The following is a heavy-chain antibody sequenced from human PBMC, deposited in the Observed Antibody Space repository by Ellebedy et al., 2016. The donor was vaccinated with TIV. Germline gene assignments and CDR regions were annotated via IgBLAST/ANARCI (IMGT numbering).Heavy chain of an antibody. J-gene: IGHJ4*02. D-gene: IGHD4-17*01. Sequence: PGGSLRLSCAASGFTFSSYAVHWFRQAPGKGLERVAVISYDGSNKYYADSVKGRFTISRDNSKNTLYLQMNRLRAEDTAVYYCSKDPVTTVTPDYWGQGTLVTVSS. V-gene: IGHV3-30*01. CDR1: GFTFSSYA. CDR2: ISYDGSNK. CDR3: SKDPVTTVTPDY.